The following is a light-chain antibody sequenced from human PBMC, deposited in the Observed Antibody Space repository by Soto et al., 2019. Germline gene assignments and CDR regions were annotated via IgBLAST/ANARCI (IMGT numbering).Light chain of an antibody. CDR1: SSDVGGYNY. V-gene: IGLV2-11*01. Sequence: QSALTQPRSVSGSPGQSVTISCTGTSSDVGGYNYVSWYQQHPGKTPKLMIYDVRKRPSGVPDRFSGSKSGNTASLTISGLHAEDEAYYYCCSYAGSRYVFGTGTKLTVL. CDR3: CSYAGSRYV. J-gene: IGLJ1*01. CDR2: DVR.